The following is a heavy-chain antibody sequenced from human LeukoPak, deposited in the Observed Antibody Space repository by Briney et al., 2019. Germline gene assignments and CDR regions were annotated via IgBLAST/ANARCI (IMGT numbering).Heavy chain of an antibody. CDR1: GYTFTSYA. CDR3: ARQGPGDCSSTRCYGVGS. V-gene: IGHV7-4-1*02. Sequence: ASVKVSCKASGYTFTSYAMNWVRQAPGQGLEWMGWINTNTGNPTYAQGFTGRFVFSLDTSVSTAYLQISSLKPEDTAVYYCARQGPGDCSSTRCYGVGSWGQGTLVTVSS. CDR2: INTNTGNP. D-gene: IGHD2-2*01. J-gene: IGHJ4*02.